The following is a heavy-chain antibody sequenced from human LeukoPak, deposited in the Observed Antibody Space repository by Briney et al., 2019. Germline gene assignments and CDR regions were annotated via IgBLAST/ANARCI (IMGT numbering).Heavy chain of an antibody. CDR2: IQQDGSKK. Sequence: GGSLRLSCAASGFTFSSYWMSWVRQAPGKGLEWVANIQQDGSKKYYVDSVKGRFTISRDNAKNSLYLQMNSLRAEDTAVYYCARDTPLDMSSSGKFDHWGQGTLVTVSS. D-gene: IGHD6-6*01. J-gene: IGHJ4*02. V-gene: IGHV3-7*01. CDR1: GFTFSSYW. CDR3: ARDTPLDMSSSGKFDH.